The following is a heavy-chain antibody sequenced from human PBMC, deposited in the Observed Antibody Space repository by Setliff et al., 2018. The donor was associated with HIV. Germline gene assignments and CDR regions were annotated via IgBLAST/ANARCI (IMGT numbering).Heavy chain of an antibody. CDR2: SIPLFGTV. D-gene: IGHD2-8*01. CDR3: ASGSGYCRNGVCYIGVHKNPDKYYSDY. CDR1: GYTFTSYA. Sequence: GASVKVSCKASGYTFTSYAISWVRQAPGQGLEWMGGSIPLFGTVKYAQKFQGRVTITTDELMTTAYMELSSLRSEDTAVYYCASGSGYCRNGVCYIGVHKNPDKYYSDYWGQGTLVTVSS. J-gene: IGHJ4*02. V-gene: IGHV1-69*05.